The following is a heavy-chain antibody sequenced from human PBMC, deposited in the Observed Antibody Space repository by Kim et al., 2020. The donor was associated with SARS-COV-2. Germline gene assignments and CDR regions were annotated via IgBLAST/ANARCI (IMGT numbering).Heavy chain of an antibody. CDR2: IWYDGSNK. J-gene: IGHJ6*02. Sequence: GGSLRLSCAASGFTFSSYGMHWVRQAPGKGLEWVAVIWYDGSNKYYADSVKGRFTISRDNSKNTLYLQMNSLRAEDTAVYYCARDPGIAAAGDRGGGYYGMDVWGQGTTVTVSS. D-gene: IGHD6-13*01. CDR3: ARDPGIAAAGDRGGGYYGMDV. V-gene: IGHV3-33*01. CDR1: GFTFSSYG.